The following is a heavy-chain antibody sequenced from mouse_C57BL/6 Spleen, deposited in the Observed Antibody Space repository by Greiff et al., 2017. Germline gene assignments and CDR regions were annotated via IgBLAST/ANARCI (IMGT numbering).Heavy chain of an antibody. Sequence: QVQLKQPGAELVRPGSSVKLSCKASGYTFTSYWMHWVKQRPIQGLEWIGNIDPFDSETHYNQKFKNKATLTVDKSSSTAYMQLSSLTSEDSAVYYCASISDGYNYIDYWGQGTTLTVSS. V-gene: IGHV1-52*01. J-gene: IGHJ2*01. CDR3: ASISDGYNYIDY. D-gene: IGHD2-3*01. CDR1: GYTFTSYW. CDR2: IDPFDSET.